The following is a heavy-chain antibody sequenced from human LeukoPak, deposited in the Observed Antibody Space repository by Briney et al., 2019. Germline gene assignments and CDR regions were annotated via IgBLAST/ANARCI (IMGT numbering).Heavy chain of an antibody. CDR3: ARGGWVYGAFDI. D-gene: IGHD5/OR15-5a*01. J-gene: IGHJ3*02. V-gene: IGHV1-3*01. CDR1: GYTFTSYA. Sequence: ASVKVSCKASGYTFTSYAMHWVRQAPGQRLEWMGWINAGNGNTKYSQKFQGRVTITRDTSASTAYMELSRLRSDDTAVYYCARGGWVYGAFDIWGQGTMVTVSS. CDR2: INAGNGNT.